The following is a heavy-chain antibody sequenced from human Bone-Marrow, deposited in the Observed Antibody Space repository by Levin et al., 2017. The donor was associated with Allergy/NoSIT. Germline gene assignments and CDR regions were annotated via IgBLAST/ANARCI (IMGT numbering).Heavy chain of an antibody. J-gene: IGHJ6*02. CDR2: INSDGSST. Sequence: LPGGSLRLSCAASGFTFSSYWMHWVRQAPGKGLVWVSRINSDGSSTSYADSVKGRFTISRDNAKNTLYLQMNSLRAEDTAVYYCAREWYYYGMDVWGQGTTVTVSS. V-gene: IGHV3-74*01. CDR3: AREWYYYGMDV. CDR1: GFTFSSYW.